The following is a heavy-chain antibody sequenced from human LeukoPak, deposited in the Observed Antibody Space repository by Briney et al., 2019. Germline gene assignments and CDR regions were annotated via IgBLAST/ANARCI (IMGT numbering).Heavy chain of an antibody. CDR3: ASSGMVVPAYYYYGMDV. D-gene: IGHD2-2*01. V-gene: IGHV1-2*02. CDR1: GYTFTGYY. J-gene: IGHJ6*02. CDR2: INPNSGGT. Sequence: ASVKVSCKASGYTFTGYYMHWVRQAPGQGLEWMGWINPNSGGTNYAQKFQGRVTMTRDTSISTAYMELSRLRSDDTAVYYCASSGMVVPAYYYYGMDVWGQGTRSPSP.